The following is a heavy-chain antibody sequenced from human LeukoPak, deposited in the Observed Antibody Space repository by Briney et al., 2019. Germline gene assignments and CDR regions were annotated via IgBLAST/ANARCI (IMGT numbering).Heavy chain of an antibody. V-gene: IGHV3-43*02. Sequence: PGGSLRLSCAASGFTFDDYAMHWVRQAPGKGLEWVSLISGDGGSTYYADSVKGRFTISRDNSKNSLYLQTNSLRTEDTALYYCARYCSSTSCAQGDYWGQGTLVTVSS. J-gene: IGHJ4*02. D-gene: IGHD2-2*01. CDR2: ISGDGGST. CDR3: ARYCSSTSCAQGDY. CDR1: GFTFDDYA.